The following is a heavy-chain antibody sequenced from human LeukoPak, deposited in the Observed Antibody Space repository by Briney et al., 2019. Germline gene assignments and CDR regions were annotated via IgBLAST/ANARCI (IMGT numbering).Heavy chain of an antibody. Sequence: PGGSLRLSCVASGFAFSSYGMHWVRQAPGKGLEWVAVILNDGSSKCYADSVKGRFTISRDNSKNTLYLQMNSLRAEDTAVYYCRGYYYDSSGFYRDYWGQGTLVTVSS. D-gene: IGHD3-22*01. V-gene: IGHV3-30*03. J-gene: IGHJ4*02. CDR1: GFAFSSYG. CDR3: RGYYYDSSGFYRDY. CDR2: ILNDGSSK.